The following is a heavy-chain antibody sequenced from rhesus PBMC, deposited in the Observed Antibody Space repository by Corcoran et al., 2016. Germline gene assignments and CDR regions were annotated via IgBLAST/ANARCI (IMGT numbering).Heavy chain of an antibody. V-gene: IGHV4-127*01. J-gene: IGHJ4*01. Sequence: QVQLQESGPGLVKPSETLSLPCAVSGYFIRSAHGWTWLRQPTGKGLDWIGYTGGISGTTSYNPSLKSRVTITKDTSKNQFSLKLTSVTAADTAVYYCARGVGYSNYGPFDYWGQGVLVTVSS. D-gene: IGHD4-23*01. CDR3: ARGVGYSNYGPFDY. CDR1: GYFIRSAHG. CDR2: TGGISGTT.